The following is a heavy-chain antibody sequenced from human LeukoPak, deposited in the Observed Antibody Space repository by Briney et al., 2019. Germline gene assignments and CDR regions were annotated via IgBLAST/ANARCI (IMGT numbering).Heavy chain of an antibody. V-gene: IGHV1-24*01. CDR1: GYTLTEVP. D-gene: IGHD1-26*01. J-gene: IGHJ4*02. CDR3: ATAGIRDLLNY. CDR2: FDHGHGET. Sequence: ASVKVSCKVSGYTLTEVPMHWVRQAPGKGLEWMGGFDHGHGETIYAQKFQGRVTMTEDTSTDTAYMELSSLRSEDTAVYFCATAGIRDLLNYWGQGTLVNVSA.